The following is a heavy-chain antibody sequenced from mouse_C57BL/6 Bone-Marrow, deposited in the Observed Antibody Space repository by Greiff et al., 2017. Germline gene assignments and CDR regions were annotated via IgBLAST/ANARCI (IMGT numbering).Heavy chain of an antibody. CDR3: ARRRLRGAMDY. Sequence: QVQLQQPGAELVKPGASVKLSCKASGYTFTSYWMHWVKQRPGRGLEWIVRIDPNSGGTKYNEKFKSKATLTVDKPSSTAYMQLSSLTSEDSAVYYCARRRLRGAMDYWGQGTSVTVSS. CDR1: GYTFTSYW. D-gene: IGHD2-4*01. J-gene: IGHJ4*01. CDR2: IDPNSGGT. V-gene: IGHV1-72*01.